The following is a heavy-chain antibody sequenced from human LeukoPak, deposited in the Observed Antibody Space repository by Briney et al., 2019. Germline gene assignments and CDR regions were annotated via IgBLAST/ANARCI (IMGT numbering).Heavy chain of an antibody. V-gene: IGHV3-23*01. Sequence: GGSLRLSCAASGFTFSTNAMSWVRQAPGKGPEWVSAISGSGGSTSYADSVKGRSTISRDNSKNTLFLQINSLRAEDTAVYYCARNYGSGRGSDALDIWGQGTMVTVSS. CDR2: ISGSGGST. J-gene: IGHJ3*02. CDR1: GFTFSTNA. D-gene: IGHD3-10*01. CDR3: ARNYGSGRGSDALDI.